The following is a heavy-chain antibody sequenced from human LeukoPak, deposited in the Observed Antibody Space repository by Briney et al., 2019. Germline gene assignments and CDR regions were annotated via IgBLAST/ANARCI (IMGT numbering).Heavy chain of an antibody. CDR2: MNPNSGNT. CDR3: ARRIAIKTYDP. V-gene: IGHV1-8*01. D-gene: IGHD6-13*01. CDR1: RYTFTSYE. Sequence: GASVKVSCKASRYTFTSYEINWVRQATGQGLEWMGWMNPNSGNTDYAQKFQGRITITRNTSISTAYMELSSLRSEDTAVYYCARRIAIKTYDPWGQGTLVTVSS. J-gene: IGHJ5*02.